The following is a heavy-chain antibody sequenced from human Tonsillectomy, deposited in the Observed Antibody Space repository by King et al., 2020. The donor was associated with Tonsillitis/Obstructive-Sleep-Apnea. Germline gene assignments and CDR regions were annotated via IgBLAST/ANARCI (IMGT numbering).Heavy chain of an antibody. Sequence: VQLVESGPEVKKSGASVKVSCTASGYTFTDYYIHWVRQAPGQGLEWMGWINPNSGGTTYAQNFQGRVTMTRDTSISTSYMDLSRLRSDDTAVYYCLSGADFDYWGQGTLVTVSS. V-gene: IGHV1-2*02. CDR1: GYTFTDYY. D-gene: IGHD5-12*01. J-gene: IGHJ4*01. CDR2: INPNSGGT. CDR3: LSGADFDY.